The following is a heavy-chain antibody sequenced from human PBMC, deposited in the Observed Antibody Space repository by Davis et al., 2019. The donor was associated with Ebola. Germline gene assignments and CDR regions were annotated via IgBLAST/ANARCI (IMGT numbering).Heavy chain of an antibody. V-gene: IGHV1-24*01. CDR1: GYTLTELS. CDR3: ATDAQGVGVTPFDY. J-gene: IGHJ4*02. Sequence: ASVKVSCKVSGYTLTELSMHWVRQAPGKGLEWMGGFDPEDGETIYAQKFQGRVTMTEDTSTDTAYMELSSLRSEDTAVYYCATDAQGVGVTPFDYWGQGTLVTVSS. D-gene: IGHD3-10*01. CDR2: FDPEDGET.